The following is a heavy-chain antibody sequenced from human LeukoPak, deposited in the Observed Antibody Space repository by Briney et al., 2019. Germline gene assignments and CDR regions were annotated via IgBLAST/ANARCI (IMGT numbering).Heavy chain of an antibody. D-gene: IGHD6-19*01. CDR2: IKQDGSEK. Sequence: PGGSLRLSCAASGFTFSSYWMSWVRQAPGKGLEWVANIKQDGSEKYYVDSAKGRFTISRDNAKNSLYLRMNSLRAEETAVFYCARGISGWYGNYFDYWGQGTLVTVSS. CDR3: ARGISGWYGNYFDY. V-gene: IGHV3-7*01. J-gene: IGHJ4*02. CDR1: GFTFSSYW.